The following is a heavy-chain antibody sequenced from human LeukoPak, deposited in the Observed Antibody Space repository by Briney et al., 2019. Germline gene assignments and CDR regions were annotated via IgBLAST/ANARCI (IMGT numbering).Heavy chain of an antibody. V-gene: IGHV4-59*11. J-gene: IGHJ4*02. CDR2: IYDSGTSATT. CDR1: DASMNHHY. Sequence: NTSETLSLTCTVSDASMNHHYWSWVRQPPGKELEWIAYIYDSGTSATTDYNPSLKSRVTISVDTSKRQFSLRLDSVTAADTAVYYCAEIPRDWGQGTLVTVSS. CDR3: AEIPRD.